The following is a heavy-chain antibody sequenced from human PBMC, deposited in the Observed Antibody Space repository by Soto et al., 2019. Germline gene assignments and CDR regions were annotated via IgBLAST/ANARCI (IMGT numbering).Heavy chain of an antibody. CDR1: GFSLSTSGVG. D-gene: IGHD6-13*01. CDR3: ARHSIAAGTFDY. J-gene: IGHJ4*02. Sequence: QITLKESGPTLVKPTQTLTLTCTFSGFSLSTSGVGVGWIRQPPGKALEWLALIYWDDDKRYSPSLKSRLTITKDTYKNQVVLKMTNMDTVDKATYYCARHSIAAGTFDYWGQGTLVTVSS. CDR2: IYWDDDK. V-gene: IGHV2-5*02.